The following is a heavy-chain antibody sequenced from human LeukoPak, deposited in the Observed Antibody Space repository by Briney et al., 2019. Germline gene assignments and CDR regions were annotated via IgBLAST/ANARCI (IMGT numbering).Heavy chain of an antibody. J-gene: IGHJ4*02. CDR3: ARASIAAAGRTFDY. D-gene: IGHD6-13*01. CDR1: GFTFSSYG. Sequence: GGSLRLSCAASGFTFSSYGMHWVRQAPGKGLEWVAVIWYDGSNKYYADSVKGRFTISRDNAKNTLYLQMNSLRAEDTAVYYCARASIAAAGRTFDYWGQGTLVTVSS. V-gene: IGHV3-33*01. CDR2: IWYDGSNK.